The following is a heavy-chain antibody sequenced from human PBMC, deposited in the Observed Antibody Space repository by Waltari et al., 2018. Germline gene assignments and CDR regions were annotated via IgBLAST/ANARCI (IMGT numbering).Heavy chain of an antibody. CDR3: AHIGHYDSSGYYDY. CDR1: GFSLSTSGVG. CDR2: IYWNDDK. J-gene: IGHJ4*02. D-gene: IGHD3-22*01. Sequence: QITLKESGPTLVKPTQTLTLTCPFSGFSLSTSGVGVGWIRHPPGKALEWLALIYWNDDKRYSPSLKSRLTITKDTSKNQVVLTMTNMDPVDTATYYCAHIGHYDSSGYYDYWGQGTLVTVSS. V-gene: IGHV2-5*01.